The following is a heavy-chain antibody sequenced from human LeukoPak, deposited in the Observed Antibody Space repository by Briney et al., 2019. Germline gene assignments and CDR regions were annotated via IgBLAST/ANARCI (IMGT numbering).Heavy chain of an antibody. Sequence: SETLSLTCTVSGGSIGSYYWSWIRQPPGQGLEWIGFIYYSGSTNYNPSLKSRVTISVNTSKNQFSLKLSSVTAAGTAVYYCASNGDSSRWTTFDSWGQGTLVTVSS. V-gene: IGHV4-59*01. D-gene: IGHD6-13*01. CDR1: GGSIGSYY. CDR3: ASNGDSSRWTTFDS. J-gene: IGHJ4*02. CDR2: IYYSGST.